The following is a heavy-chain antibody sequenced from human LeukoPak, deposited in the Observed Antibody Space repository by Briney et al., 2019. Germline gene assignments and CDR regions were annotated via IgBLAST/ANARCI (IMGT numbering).Heavy chain of an antibody. Sequence: GGSLRLSCAASVYPFSSFSMNWVRQAPGKGLEWVSYISSTSSTIYYADSVKGRFTVSRDNAKNSLYLQMNSLRADDTAVYYCARDLISGHYTFDYWGQGTLVTVSS. D-gene: IGHD1-26*01. J-gene: IGHJ4*02. CDR2: ISSTSSTI. CDR3: ARDLISGHYTFDY. V-gene: IGHV3-48*01. CDR1: VYPFSSFS.